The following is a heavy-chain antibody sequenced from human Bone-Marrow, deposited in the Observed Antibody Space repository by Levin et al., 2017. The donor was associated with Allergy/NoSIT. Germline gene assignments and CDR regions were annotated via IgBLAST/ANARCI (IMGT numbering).Heavy chain of an antibody. CDR3: AKAVELFGPHFFDH. CDR2: ISYDGSNE. V-gene: IGHV3-30*18. D-gene: IGHD1-7*01. J-gene: IGHJ4*02. CDR1: GFTFSNYA. Sequence: QAGGSLRLSCAASGFTFSNYAMHWVRQAPGKGLEWVAVISYDGSNEKYADSLKGRFTISRDNSKNTVNLQMNSLRPEDTAIYFCAKAVELFGPHFFDHWGQGTLVTVSS.